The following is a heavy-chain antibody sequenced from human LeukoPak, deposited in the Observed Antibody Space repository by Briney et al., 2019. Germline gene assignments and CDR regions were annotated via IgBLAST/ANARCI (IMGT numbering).Heavy chain of an antibody. CDR1: GYTFTSHY. CDR2: INPSGGST. Sequence: ASVKVSCKASGYTFTSHYMHWVRQAPGQGLEWMGIINPSGGSTSYAQRFQGRVTMTRDTSTSTVYMELSSLRSEDTAVYYCARGFGPNDAFDIWGQGTMVTVSS. V-gene: IGHV1-46*01. D-gene: IGHD4/OR15-4a*01. CDR3: ARGFGPNDAFDI. J-gene: IGHJ3*02.